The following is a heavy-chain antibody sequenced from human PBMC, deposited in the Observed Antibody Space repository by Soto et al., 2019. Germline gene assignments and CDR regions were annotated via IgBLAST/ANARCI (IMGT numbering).Heavy chain of an antibody. CDR2: IYYSGST. J-gene: IGHJ3*02. Sequence: SETLSLTCTVSGGSISSSSYYWGWIRQPPGKGLEWIGSIYYSGSTYYNPSLKSRVTISVDTSKNQFSLKLSSVTAADTAVYYCARMGGIAVAISNDAFDIWGQGTMVTVSS. D-gene: IGHD6-19*01. V-gene: IGHV4-39*01. CDR3: ARMGGIAVAISNDAFDI. CDR1: GGSISSSSYY.